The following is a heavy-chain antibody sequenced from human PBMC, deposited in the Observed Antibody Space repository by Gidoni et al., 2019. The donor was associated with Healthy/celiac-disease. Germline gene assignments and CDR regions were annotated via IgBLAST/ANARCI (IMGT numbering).Heavy chain of an antibody. CDR3: ARGNTYYYDSSGYYEVYYFDY. D-gene: IGHD3-22*01. CDR1: GGSNSSGRYY. Sequence: QVQLQQSGPALVKPSQTLSLTCPVPGGSNSSGRYYWSWICQHPGKGLSWIGYIYYNGITYYNPSLKSLVTISVDTSKNQFSLKLSSVTAADTAVYYCARGNTYYYDSSGYYEVYYFDYWGQGTLVTVSS. V-gene: IGHV4-31*01. J-gene: IGHJ4*02. CDR2: IYYNGIT.